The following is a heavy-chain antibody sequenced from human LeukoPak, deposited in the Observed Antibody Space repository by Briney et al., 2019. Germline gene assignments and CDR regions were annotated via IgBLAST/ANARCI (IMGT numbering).Heavy chain of an antibody. J-gene: IGHJ5*02. CDR1: GGSISSYY. D-gene: IGHD6-19*01. CDR2: IYTSGST. V-gene: IGHV4-4*07. Sequence: SETLSLTCTVSGGSISSYYWSWIRQSPGKGLEWIGRIYTSGSTNYNPSLKSRVTISVDTSKNQFSLKLSSVTAADTAVYYCARSSSSGWGFRFDPWGQGTLVTVSS. CDR3: ARSSSSGWGFRFDP.